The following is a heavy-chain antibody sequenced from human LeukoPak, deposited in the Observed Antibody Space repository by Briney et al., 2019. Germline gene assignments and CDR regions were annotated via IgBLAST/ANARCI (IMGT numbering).Heavy chain of an antibody. V-gene: IGHV4-38-2*01. D-gene: IGHD2-2*01. CDR3: ASKLDCSSTSCYGGVDY. CDR1: GYSISSGYY. J-gene: IGHJ4*02. Sequence: SETLSLTCAVSGYSISSGYYWGWRRQPPGKGGEGIGSIYNSGSTYYNPSLKRRVTISVDKSKNKFSLKLSSVTAADTAVYYCASKLDCSSTSCYGGVDYWGQGTLVTVSS. CDR2: IYNSGST.